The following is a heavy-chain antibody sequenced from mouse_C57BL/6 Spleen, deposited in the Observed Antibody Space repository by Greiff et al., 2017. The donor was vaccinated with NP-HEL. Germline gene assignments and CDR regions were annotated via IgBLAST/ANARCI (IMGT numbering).Heavy chain of an antibody. Sequence: VHVKQSGPELVKPGASVKISCKASGYTFTDYYMNWVKQSHGKSLEWIGDINPNNGGTSYNQKFKGKATLTVDKSSSTAYMELRSLTSEDSAVYYCARGRYFDVWGTGTTVTVSS. CDR3: ARGRYFDV. J-gene: IGHJ1*03. V-gene: IGHV1-26*01. CDR2: INPNNGGT. CDR1: GYTFTDYY.